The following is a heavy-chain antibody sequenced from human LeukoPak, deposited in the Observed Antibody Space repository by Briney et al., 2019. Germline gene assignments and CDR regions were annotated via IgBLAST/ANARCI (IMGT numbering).Heavy chain of an antibody. V-gene: IGHV1-46*01. J-gene: IGHJ4*02. Sequence: ASVKVSCTASGYTFTSYYMHWVRQAPGQGLEWMGIINPSGGSTSYAQKFQGRVTMTRDTSTSTVYMELSSLRSEDTAVYYCARALGGTAAGRTTYFDYWGQGTLVTVSS. D-gene: IGHD6-13*01. CDR1: GYTFTSYY. CDR3: ARALGGTAAGRTTYFDY. CDR2: INPSGGST.